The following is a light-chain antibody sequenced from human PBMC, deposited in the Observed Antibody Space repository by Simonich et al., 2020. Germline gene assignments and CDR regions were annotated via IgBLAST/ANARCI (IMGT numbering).Light chain of an antibody. CDR2: DAS. J-gene: IGKJ4*01. V-gene: IGKV3-11*01. CDR1: QRVSSY. CDR3: QQRSNWPPT. Sequence: EIVLTQSPATLSLSPGERAPLSCRASQRVSSYLAWYQQKPGQAPRLLIYDASTRATGIPARFSGRGSGTDFTLTISSLEPEDFAVYYCQQRSNWPPTFGGGTKVEIK.